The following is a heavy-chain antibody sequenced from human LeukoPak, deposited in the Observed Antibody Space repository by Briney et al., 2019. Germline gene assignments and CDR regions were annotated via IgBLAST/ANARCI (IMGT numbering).Heavy chain of an antibody. CDR2: IIPIFGTA. Sequence: GASVKVSCKASGGTFSSYAISWVRQAPGQGLEWMGGIIPIFGTANYAQKFQGRVTTTADESTSTAYMELSSLRSEDTAVYYCAGSPYYYDSSGYYIVVVYWGQGTLVTVSS. CDR3: AGSPYYYDSSGYYIVVVY. V-gene: IGHV1-69*13. J-gene: IGHJ4*02. D-gene: IGHD3-22*01. CDR1: GGTFSSYA.